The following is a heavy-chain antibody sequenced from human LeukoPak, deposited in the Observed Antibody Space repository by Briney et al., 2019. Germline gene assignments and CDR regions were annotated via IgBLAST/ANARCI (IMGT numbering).Heavy chain of an antibody. J-gene: IGHJ4*02. D-gene: IGHD2-21*02. CDR1: RFTFRNYW. V-gene: IGHV3-74*01. CDR3: VRDSDHYSFDY. Sequence: GGSLRLSCAASRFTFRNYWLHWVRQVPGKGLVWVSRTNGEGSFTNYADSVKGRFTASRDNARSTLFLQMTSLRAEDTAVYSCVRDSDHYSFDYWGQGTLVTVSS. CDR2: TNGEGSFT.